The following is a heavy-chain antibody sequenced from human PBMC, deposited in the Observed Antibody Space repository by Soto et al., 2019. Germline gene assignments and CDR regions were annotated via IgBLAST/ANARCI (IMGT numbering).Heavy chain of an antibody. CDR1: GGSISSDRYF. V-gene: IGHV4-31*03. CDR2: ILNSGST. Sequence: QVQLQESGPGLVKPSQTLSLSCSVSGGSISSDRYFWSWVRQHPGKGLGWIAYILNSGSTYFNPSLRGRVRISVDMSKSQLSLNLSSVTAADTAVYYCARGHTTFGFYYYGLDVWGQGATVIVSS. J-gene: IGHJ6*02. CDR3: ARGHTTFGFYYYGLDV. D-gene: IGHD3-10*01.